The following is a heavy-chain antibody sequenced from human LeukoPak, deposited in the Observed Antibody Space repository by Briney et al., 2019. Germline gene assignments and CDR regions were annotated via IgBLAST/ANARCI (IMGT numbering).Heavy chain of an antibody. CDR3: ARAEVGANHFDY. V-gene: IGHV3-48*03. D-gene: IGHD1-26*01. Sequence: GGSLRLSCAASQLTFSSYEMNWVRQSPGKGLEWVSYISSSGSTIYYADSVKGRFTISRDNAKNSLYQQMNSLRAEDTAVYYCARAEVGANHFDYWGQGTLVTVSS. CDR2: ISSSGSTI. J-gene: IGHJ4*02. CDR1: QLTFSSYE.